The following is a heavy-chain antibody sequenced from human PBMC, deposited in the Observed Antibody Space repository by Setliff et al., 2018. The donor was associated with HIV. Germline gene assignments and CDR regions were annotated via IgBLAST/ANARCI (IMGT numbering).Heavy chain of an antibody. CDR3: AREDYYYYGMDV. CDR2: IYTSGST. V-gene: IGHV4-61*02. CDR1: GGSISSGSYY. J-gene: IGHJ6*02. Sequence: SETLSLTCTVSGGSISSGSYYWSWIRQPAGKGLEWIGRIYTSGSTNYNPSLKSRVTRSVDTSKNQFSLKLRSVTAADTAVYYCAREDYYYYGMDVWGQGTTVTVSS.